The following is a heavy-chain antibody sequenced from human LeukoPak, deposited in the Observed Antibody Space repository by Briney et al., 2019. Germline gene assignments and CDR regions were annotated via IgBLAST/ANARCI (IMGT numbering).Heavy chain of an antibody. Sequence: ASVKISFKASGYTFTCYYMDWGRPAPGQGVGWMGWINPNRGGTNYSQKCEGRVTITRDTSISTAYIELSRLRSADTAVYYCARVEVEYSSGWYRSYFDYWGQGTLVTVSS. D-gene: IGHD6-19*01. J-gene: IGHJ4*02. V-gene: IGHV1-2*02. CDR1: GYTFTCYY. CDR2: INPNRGGT. CDR3: ARVEVEYSSGWYRSYFDY.